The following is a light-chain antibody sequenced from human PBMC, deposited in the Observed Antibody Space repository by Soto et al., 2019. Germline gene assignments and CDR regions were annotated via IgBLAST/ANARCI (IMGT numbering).Light chain of an antibody. Sequence: IVLTQSAGALSLSPGESATLSCRASQSVSRYLAWYQQKPGQAPRLLIYDASNRATGIPARFSGSGSGTDFTLTISSLEPEDFAVYYCQQRSNWPITFGQGTRLEIK. CDR3: QQRSNWPIT. CDR1: QSVSRY. CDR2: DAS. V-gene: IGKV3-11*01. J-gene: IGKJ5*01.